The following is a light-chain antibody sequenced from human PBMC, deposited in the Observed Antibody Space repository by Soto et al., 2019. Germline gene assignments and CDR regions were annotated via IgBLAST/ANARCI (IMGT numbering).Light chain of an antibody. Sequence: EIVLTQSPATLSLSPGDRATLSCRASRSVSRLLAWYQQKPGQAPRLLIYDASKRAIGSPPRFSGSGSGTDFALTISGLEAEDFAVYYCQQRHDWPPLVTFGGGTKVEIK. V-gene: IGKV3-11*01. J-gene: IGKJ4*01. CDR2: DAS. CDR3: QQRHDWPPLVT. CDR1: RSVSRL.